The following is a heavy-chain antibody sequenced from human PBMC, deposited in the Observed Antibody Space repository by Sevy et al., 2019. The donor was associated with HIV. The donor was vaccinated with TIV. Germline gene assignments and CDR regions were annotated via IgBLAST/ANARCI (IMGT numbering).Heavy chain of an antibody. CDR1: GFTFSAYG. CDR3: ARVNQMYYDSSGYYFDY. Sequence: GGSLRLSCAAYGFTFSAYGMHWVRQAPGKGLEWVAVISYDGSNKYYADSVKGRFTISRDNSKNTLYLQMNSLRAEDTAVYYCARVNQMYYDSSGYYFDYWGQGTLVTVSS. D-gene: IGHD3-22*01. J-gene: IGHJ4*02. CDR2: ISYDGSNK. V-gene: IGHV3-30*19.